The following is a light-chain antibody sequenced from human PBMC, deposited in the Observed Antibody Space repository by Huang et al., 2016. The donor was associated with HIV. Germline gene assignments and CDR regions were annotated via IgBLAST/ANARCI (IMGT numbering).Light chain of an antibody. CDR3: QQYNNRYT. Sequence: IVMTQSPATLSVSPGERATLSCRTSQSISSNLAWYQQKPGQAPRLLIYGASTRATVIPARFSGGVSGTEFTLTISSLQSEDFAVYYCQQYNNRYTFGQGTKLEIK. CDR2: GAS. CDR1: QSISSN. V-gene: IGKV3-15*01. J-gene: IGKJ2*01.